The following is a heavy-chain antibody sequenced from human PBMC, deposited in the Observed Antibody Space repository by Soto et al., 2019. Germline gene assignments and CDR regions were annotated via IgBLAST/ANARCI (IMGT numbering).Heavy chain of an antibody. D-gene: IGHD3-22*01. J-gene: IGHJ5*01. CDR3: STRAYDTNGYYRFDP. CDR2: INHSGRV. Sequence: SETLSLTFAVYGGSFSGHSWTWIRQSPGKGLEWIGDINHSGRVNYSPSLKSRVTISLDTSKNQVSLTPSAVTAADTAMYYCSTRAYDTNGYYRFDPSGQGTLVTFSS. V-gene: IGHV4-34*01. CDR1: GGSFSGHS.